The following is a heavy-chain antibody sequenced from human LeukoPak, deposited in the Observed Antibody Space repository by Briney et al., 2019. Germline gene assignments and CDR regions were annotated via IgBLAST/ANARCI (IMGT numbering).Heavy chain of an antibody. J-gene: IGHJ2*01. V-gene: IGHV3-7*01. D-gene: IGHD3-22*01. Sequence: GGSLRLSCSASGFTFSNYWMSWVRQAPGKGLEWLANINQDGSEMYYVDSVKGRFTISRDNGKNSLYLQINSLRADDTAVYYCARDQGSMIVVRTTKRYFELWGRDPGHSVSS. CDR1: GFTFSNYW. CDR2: INQDGSEM. CDR3: ARDQGSMIVVRTTKRYFEL.